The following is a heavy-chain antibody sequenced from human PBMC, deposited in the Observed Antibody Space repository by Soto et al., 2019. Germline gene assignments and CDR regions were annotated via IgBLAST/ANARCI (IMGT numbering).Heavy chain of an antibody. CDR3: AKDGRHCSGGSCPQGH. D-gene: IGHD2-15*01. V-gene: IGHV1-2*02. Sequence: ASVKVSCKTSGYTFTGHHIHWVRQAPGQGLEWMGWINPISGGTKYRVKFQGRASITRDKSSSTAYMELSSLTSDDSAVYYCAKDGRHCSGGSCPQGHWGQGTLVTVSS. CDR1: GYTFTGHH. CDR2: INPISGGT. J-gene: IGHJ4*02.